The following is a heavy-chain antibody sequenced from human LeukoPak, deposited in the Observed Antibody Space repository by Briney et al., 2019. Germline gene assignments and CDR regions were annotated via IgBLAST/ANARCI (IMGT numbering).Heavy chain of an antibody. D-gene: IGHD3-22*01. J-gene: IGHJ4*02. CDR3: AKSSSYYYENY. CDR2: INHSGST. CDR1: GGSISSYY. Sequence: PSETLSLTCTVSGGSISSYYWSWIRQPPGKGLEWIGEINHSGSTNYNPSLQSRVTISVDTSKSQFSLNLSSVTAADTAVYYCAKSSSYYYENYWGQGTLVTVSS. V-gene: IGHV4-34*01.